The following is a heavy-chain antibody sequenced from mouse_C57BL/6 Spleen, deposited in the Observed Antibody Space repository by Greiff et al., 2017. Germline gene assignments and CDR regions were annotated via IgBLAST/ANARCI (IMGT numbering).Heavy chain of an antibody. Sequence: EVQGVESGGGLVKPGGSLKLSCAASGFTFSDYGMHWVRQAPEKGLEWVAYISSGSSTIYYADTVKGRFTISRDNAKYTLFLQMTSLRSEDTAMYYCAVYYGSSWNAMDYWGQGTSVTVSS. D-gene: IGHD1-1*01. V-gene: IGHV5-17*01. CDR2: ISSGSSTI. CDR1: GFTFSDYG. J-gene: IGHJ4*01. CDR3: AVYYGSSWNAMDY.